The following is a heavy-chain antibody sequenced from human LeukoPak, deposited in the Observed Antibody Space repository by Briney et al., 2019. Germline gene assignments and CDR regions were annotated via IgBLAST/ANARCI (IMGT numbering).Heavy chain of an antibody. D-gene: IGHD3-10*01. J-gene: IGHJ4*02. CDR3: ARVITWYYYGSGSYVDY. Sequence: PSETLSLTCTVSGGSISSSSYYWGWIRQPPGKGLEWIGSIYYSGSTYYNPSLKSRVTISVDTSKNQFSLKLSSVTAADTAVYYCARVITWYYYGSGSYVDYWGQGTLVTVSS. CDR2: IYYSGST. V-gene: IGHV4-39*07. CDR1: GGSISSSSYY.